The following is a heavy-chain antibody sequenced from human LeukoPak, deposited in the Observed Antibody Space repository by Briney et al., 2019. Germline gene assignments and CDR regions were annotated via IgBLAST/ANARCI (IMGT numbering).Heavy chain of an antibody. Sequence: ASVKVSCKASGYTFTGYYMHWVRQAPGQGLEWMGWISAYNGNTNYAQKLQGRVTMTTDTSTSTAYMELRSLRSDDTAVYYCAREERISSFDYWGQGTLVTVSS. CDR3: AREERISSFDY. CDR2: ISAYNGNT. V-gene: IGHV1-18*04. CDR1: GYTFTGYY. J-gene: IGHJ4*02. D-gene: IGHD6-6*01.